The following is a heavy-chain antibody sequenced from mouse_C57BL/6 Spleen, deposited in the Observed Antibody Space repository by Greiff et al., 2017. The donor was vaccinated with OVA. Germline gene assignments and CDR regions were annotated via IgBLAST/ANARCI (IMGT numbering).Heavy chain of an antibody. CDR1: GFTFSSYT. CDR3: ARQNYSNYGYYAMDY. Sequence: EVKLVESGGGLVKPGGSLKLSCAASGFTFSSYTMSLFRQTPEKRLEWVATISGGGGNTYYPDSVKGRFTISRDNAKNTLYLQMISLRSEDTDLYYCARQNYSNYGYYAMDYWGQGTSVTVSS. CDR2: ISGGGGNT. J-gene: IGHJ4*01. D-gene: IGHD2-5*01. V-gene: IGHV5-9*01.